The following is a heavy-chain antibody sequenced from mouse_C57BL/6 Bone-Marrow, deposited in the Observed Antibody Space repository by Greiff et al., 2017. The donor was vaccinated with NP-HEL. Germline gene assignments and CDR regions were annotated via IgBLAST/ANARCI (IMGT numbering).Heavy chain of an antibody. Sequence: EVQLQQSGPVLVKPGASVKMSCKASGYTFTDYYMNWVKQSHGKSLEWIGVINPYNGGTSYNQKFKGKATLTVDKSSSTAYMEVNSLTSEDSAVYYCARSEGYDESAMDYWGQGTSVTVSS. J-gene: IGHJ4*01. CDR3: ARSEGYDESAMDY. D-gene: IGHD2-2*01. CDR1: GYTFTDYY. CDR2: INPYNGGT. V-gene: IGHV1-19*01.